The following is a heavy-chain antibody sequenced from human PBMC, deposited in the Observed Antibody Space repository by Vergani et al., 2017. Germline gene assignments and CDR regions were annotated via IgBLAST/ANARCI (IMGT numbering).Heavy chain of an antibody. V-gene: IGHV3-30-3*01. CDR2: ISYVGSNK. CDR3: ARDHCRGTSCYRYDAFDI. D-gene: IGHD2-2*01. CDR1: GFTFSSYA. J-gene: IGHJ3*02. Sequence: QVQLVESGGGVVQPGRSLRLSCAASGFTFSSYAMHWVRQAPGKGLEWVAVISYVGSNKYYADSVKGRFTISRDNSKNTLYLQMNSLRAEDTAVYYCARDHCRGTSCYRYDAFDIWGQGTMVTVSS.